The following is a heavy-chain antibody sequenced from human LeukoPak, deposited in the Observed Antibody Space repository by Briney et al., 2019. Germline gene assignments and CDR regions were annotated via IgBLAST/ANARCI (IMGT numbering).Heavy chain of an antibody. J-gene: IGHJ4*02. CDR1: GGSISTYY. CDR3: SAGAPGGQPHFFDY. CDR2: IYSSGTT. Sequence: KPSETLSLTCTVSGGSISTYYWTWLRQPPGKGLECVGYIYSSGTTNYNPSLNSRLTISLEASTNQFSLNLRSVPGAETAVYYCSAGAPGGQPHFFDYWGQGTLVTVSS. D-gene: IGHD3-10*01. V-gene: IGHV4-59*08.